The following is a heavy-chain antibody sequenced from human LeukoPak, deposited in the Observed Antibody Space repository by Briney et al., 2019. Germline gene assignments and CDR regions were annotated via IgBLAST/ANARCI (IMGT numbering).Heavy chain of an antibody. Sequence: SGPTLVNPTQTLALTCTFSGFSLTTSGVGVGWIRQPPGKALEWLALIYWDNDKRYSPSLKNRLTITKDTSNNQVVLVMTNMDPVDTATYYCAHRRSGYIWNHGDLDYWGQGTLVTVSS. CDR2: IYWDNDK. J-gene: IGHJ4*02. CDR1: GFSLTTSGVG. D-gene: IGHD3-22*01. CDR3: AHRRSGYIWNHGDLDY. V-gene: IGHV2-5*02.